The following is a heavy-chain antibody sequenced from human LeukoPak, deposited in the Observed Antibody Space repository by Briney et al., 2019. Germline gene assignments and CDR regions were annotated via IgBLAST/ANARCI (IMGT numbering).Heavy chain of an antibody. CDR3: AKPHYGDYAADAFDI. D-gene: IGHD4-17*01. Sequence: GGSLRLSCAASGFTFSSYAMSWVRQAPGKGLEWVSAISGSGGSTYYADSVKGRFTISRGNSKNTLYLQMNSLRAEDTAVYYCAKPHYGDYAADAFDIWGQGTMVTVSS. CDR2: ISGSGGST. CDR1: GFTFSSYA. V-gene: IGHV3-23*01. J-gene: IGHJ3*02.